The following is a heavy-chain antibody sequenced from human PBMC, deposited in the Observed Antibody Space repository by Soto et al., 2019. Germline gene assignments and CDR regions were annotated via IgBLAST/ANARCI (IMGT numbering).Heavy chain of an antibody. J-gene: IGHJ6*02. D-gene: IGHD3-10*01. CDR3: ARGDEDGSGGSYYYYYGLDV. CDR1: GFTFSSYW. CDR2: ISSSSSTI. V-gene: IGHV3-48*02. Sequence: HPGGSLRLSCAASGFTFSSYWMHLVRQAPGKGLEWVSYISSSSSTIYYADSVKGRFTISRDNAKNSLYLQMNSLRDEDTAVYYCARGDEDGSGGSYYYYYGLDVWGQETTVTVSS.